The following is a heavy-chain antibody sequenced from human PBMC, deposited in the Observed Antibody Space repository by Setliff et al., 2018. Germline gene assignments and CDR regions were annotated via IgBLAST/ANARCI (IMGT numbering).Heavy chain of an antibody. CDR3: ARDRISRYYDSGAHAFDI. CDR2: IIPIFGTT. CDR1: RGTFSSYG. Sequence: SVKVSCKASRGTFSSYGITWVRQAPGQGLEWMGGIIPIFGTTDYAQKFQGRVTITTDESTSTAYMELSSLRSEDTAVYYCARDRISRYYDSGAHAFDIWGQGTMVTVSS. V-gene: IGHV1-69*05. D-gene: IGHD3-22*01. J-gene: IGHJ3*02.